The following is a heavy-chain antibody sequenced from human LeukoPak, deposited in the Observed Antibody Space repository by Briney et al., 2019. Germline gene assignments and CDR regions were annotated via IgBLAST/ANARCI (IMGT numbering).Heavy chain of an antibody. J-gene: IGHJ6*03. Sequence: SETLSLTCTVSGGSISSGSYYWSWIRQPAGKGLEWIGRVYSSGSTDYNPSLKSRLSISVDTSKIQFSLRLSSVTVADTAVYYCARDRYSSGWKYYYYYYMDVWGKGTTVTISS. V-gene: IGHV4-61*02. CDR2: VYSSGST. CDR1: GGSISSGSYY. CDR3: ARDRYSSGWKYYYYYYMDV. D-gene: IGHD6-19*01.